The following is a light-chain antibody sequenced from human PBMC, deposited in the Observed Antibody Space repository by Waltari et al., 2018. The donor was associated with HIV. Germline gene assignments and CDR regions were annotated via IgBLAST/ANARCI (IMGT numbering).Light chain of an antibody. CDR2: NNY. V-gene: IGLV1-44*01. CDR3: AAWDDSLNGVV. CDR1: SSNIGTNT. J-gene: IGLJ2*01. Sequence: QSVLTQPPSASGTPGQTVTISCSGSSSNIGTNTANWYQQLPGTAPKLLIYNNYQRPSGVPDRFSGSKSGTSASLAISGLQSEDEADYYCAAWDDSLNGVVFGGGTKLTVL.